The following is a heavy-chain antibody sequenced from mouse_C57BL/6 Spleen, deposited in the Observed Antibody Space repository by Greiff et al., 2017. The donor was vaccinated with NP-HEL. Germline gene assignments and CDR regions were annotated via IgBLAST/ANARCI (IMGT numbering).Heavy chain of an antibody. CDR2: IWGVGST. J-gene: IGHJ3*01. V-gene: IGHV2-6*01. D-gene: IGHD1-1*01. CDR3: ATLYYYGSSSAWFAY. CDR1: GFSLTSYG. Sequence: VKLVESGPGLVAPSQSLSITCTVSGFSLTSYGVDWVRQSPGKGLEWLGVIWGVGSTNYNSALKSRLSISKDNSKSQVFLKMNSLQTDDTAMYYCATLYYYGSSSAWFAYWGQGTLVTVSA.